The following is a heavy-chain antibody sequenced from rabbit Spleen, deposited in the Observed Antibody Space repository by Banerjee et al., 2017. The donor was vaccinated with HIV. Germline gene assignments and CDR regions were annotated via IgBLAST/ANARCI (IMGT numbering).Heavy chain of an antibody. Sequence: QSLEESGGDLVKPEGSLTLTCKASGVSFNDKDVMCWVRQAPGKGLEWITCINMVTGKSVYASWAKGRFIMSRTSSTTVTLQMTSLTAADTATYFCARDTSSSFSSYGMDLWGQGTLVTVS. CDR3: ARDTSSSFSSYGMDL. D-gene: IGHD1-1*01. CDR1: GVSFNDKDV. J-gene: IGHJ6*01. CDR2: INMVTGKS. V-gene: IGHV1S40*01.